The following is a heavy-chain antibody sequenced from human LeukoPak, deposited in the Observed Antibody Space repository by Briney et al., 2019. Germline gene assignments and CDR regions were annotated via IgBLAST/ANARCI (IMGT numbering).Heavy chain of an antibody. V-gene: IGHV4-61*01. J-gene: IGHJ6*03. CDR2: IYNSGST. D-gene: IGHD3-10*01. CDR3: ARRVHWSGNVYYYYYYMDV. CDR1: GVSIISDNKW. Sequence: SETLSLTCTVSGVSIISDNKWWSWIRQPPGKGLEWIGYIYNSGSTNYNPSLKSRVTISLDTSKNQFSLKLSSVTAADTAVYYCARRVHWSGNVYYYYYYMDVWGKGTTVTISS.